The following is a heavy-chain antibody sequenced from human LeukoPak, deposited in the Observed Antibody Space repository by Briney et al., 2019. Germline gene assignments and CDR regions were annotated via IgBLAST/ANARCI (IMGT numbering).Heavy chain of an antibody. CDR3: ARGRDSSSSYPGY. CDR2: IRYDGSNK. J-gene: IGHJ4*02. Sequence: GGSLRLSCAASGFTFSSYGMHWVRQAPGKGLEWVAFIRYDGSNKYYADSVKGRFTISRDNSKNTLYLQMNSLRAEDTAVYYCARGRDSSSSYPGYWGQGTLVTVSS. V-gene: IGHV3-30*02. D-gene: IGHD6-6*01. CDR1: GFTFSSYG.